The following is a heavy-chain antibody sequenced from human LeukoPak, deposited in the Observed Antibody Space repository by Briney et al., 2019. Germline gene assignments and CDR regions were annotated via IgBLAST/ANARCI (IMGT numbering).Heavy chain of an antibody. D-gene: IGHD7-27*01. CDR3: ARVQLGRPKGHFDY. J-gene: IGHJ4*02. CDR2: IKQDGSEK. Sequence: AGGSLRLSCAASGFTFSSYWMSWVRQAPGKGLEWVANIKQDGSEKYYVDSVKGRFTISRDNAKNSLYLQMNSLRAEDTAVYYCARVQLGRPKGHFDYWGQGTLVTVSS. CDR1: GFTFSSYW. V-gene: IGHV3-7*03.